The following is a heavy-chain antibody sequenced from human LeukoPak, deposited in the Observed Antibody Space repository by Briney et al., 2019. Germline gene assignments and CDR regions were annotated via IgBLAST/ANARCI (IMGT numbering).Heavy chain of an antibody. V-gene: IGHV4-38-2*01. CDR1: GASISSGYY. Sequence: SETLSLTCAVSGASISSGYYWAWVRQPPGKGLEWIASIHGTGNTYYNPPLKSRVTMSLDTSKNHFSLTLKSVTAADTAVYFCASGSGHLFANWGQGTSVTVSS. D-gene: IGHD2-15*01. J-gene: IGHJ4*02. CDR2: IHGTGNT. CDR3: ASGSGHLFAN.